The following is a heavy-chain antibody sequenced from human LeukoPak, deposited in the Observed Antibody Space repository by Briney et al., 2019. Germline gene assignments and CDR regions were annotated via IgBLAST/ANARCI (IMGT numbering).Heavy chain of an antibody. CDR2: ISISGSTI. CDR1: GFIFSNYE. CDR3: ARVGDLVADAIGLGY. D-gene: IGHD2-2*01. V-gene: IGHV3-48*03. J-gene: IGHJ4*02. Sequence: GGSLRLSCAASGFIFSNYEMNWVRRAPGKGLEWVSYISISGSTIYYADSVKGRFTTSRDNAKNSLYLQMNSLRAEDTAVYCCARVGDLVADAIGLGYWGQGTLVTVSS.